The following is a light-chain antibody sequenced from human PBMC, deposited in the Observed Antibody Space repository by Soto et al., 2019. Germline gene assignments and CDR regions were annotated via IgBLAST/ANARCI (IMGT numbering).Light chain of an antibody. Sequence: QSLLTQPASVSGSPGQSIAISCTGSSSYIGIYKYVSWYQQHPGKVPKLIIYEVTNRPSGVSNRFSGSKSGNTASLTISGLQAEDEADYYCSSYTTSSTRVFGTGTKVTVL. CDR1: SSYIGIYKY. CDR2: EVT. J-gene: IGLJ1*01. V-gene: IGLV2-14*01. CDR3: SSYTTSSTRV.